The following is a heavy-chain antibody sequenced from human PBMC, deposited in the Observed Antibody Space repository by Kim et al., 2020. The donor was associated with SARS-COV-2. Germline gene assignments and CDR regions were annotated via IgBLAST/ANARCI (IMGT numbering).Heavy chain of an antibody. J-gene: IGHJ6*01. D-gene: IGHD3-10*01. V-gene: IGHV1-58*01. CDR3: ASDCHYTSETWPYYYYGM. CDR2: IVVCSGNT. Sequence: SVKVSCKASGYTFTNYAVQWVRQARGQRLEWIGWIVVCSGNTNYPHKFQERVTMTRDISTSTAYMEVSSLRSEDTAVYYCASDCHYTSETWPYYYYGM. CDR1: GYTFTNYA.